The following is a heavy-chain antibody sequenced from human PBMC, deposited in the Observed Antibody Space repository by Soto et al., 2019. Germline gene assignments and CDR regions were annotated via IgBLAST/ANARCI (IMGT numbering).Heavy chain of an antibody. CDR3: ARVVGALGLCFDP. V-gene: IGHV1-18*01. CDR1: GYTFTSYG. J-gene: IGHJ5*02. CDR2: ISAYNGNT. D-gene: IGHD2-15*01. Sequence: VQLVQTGGEVTKPGASVKVSCKASGYTFTSYGISWVRQTPGQVLAWMGRISAYNGNTNHAQKLQGRVTLATVTSTSTAYMELRSLRSADTAVYYFARVVGALGLCFDPLGQGTVVTVSS.